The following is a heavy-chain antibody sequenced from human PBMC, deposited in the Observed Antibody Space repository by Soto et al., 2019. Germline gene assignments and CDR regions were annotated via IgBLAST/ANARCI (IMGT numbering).Heavy chain of an antibody. Sequence: RLSCAASGFTFSSYAMYWVRQAPGKGLEWVSLIGGSGANTFYADSLKGRFTISRDNSKNTLYLQMNTLRAEDTAVYYCARRAYCSSTSCYQYFDYWGQGTLVTVSS. CDR1: GFTFSSYA. V-gene: IGHV3-23*01. CDR2: IGGSGANT. D-gene: IGHD2-2*01. CDR3: ARRAYCSSTSCYQYFDY. J-gene: IGHJ4*02.